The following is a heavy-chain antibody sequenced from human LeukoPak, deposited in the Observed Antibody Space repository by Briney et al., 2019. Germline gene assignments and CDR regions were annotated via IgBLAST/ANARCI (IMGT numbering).Heavy chain of an antibody. D-gene: IGHD1-26*01. V-gene: IGHV4-59*01. CDR1: GGSFSTYY. CDR3: ARGQGGNYYLNYFDY. J-gene: IGHJ4*02. Sequence: PSETLSLTCTVSGGSFSTYYLRWVRQPPGKGLEWIGHFYYSGSTNYNPSLKSRVTISVDTSRNQFSLKLTSVTAADTAVYYCARGQGGNYYLNYFDYGCQGDLVTVSS. CDR2: FYYSGST.